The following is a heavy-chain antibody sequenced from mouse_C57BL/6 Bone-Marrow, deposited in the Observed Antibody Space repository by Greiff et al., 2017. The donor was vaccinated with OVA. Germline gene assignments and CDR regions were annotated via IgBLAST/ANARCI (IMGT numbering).Heavy chain of an antibody. CDR2: INPSSGYT. V-gene: IGHV1-4*01. D-gene: IGHD2-5*01. Sequence: QVQLKQSGAELARPGASVKMSCKASGYTFTSYTMHWVKQRPGQGLEWIGYINPSSGYTKYNQKFKDKATLTADKSSSTAYMQLSSLTSEDSAVYYCATYYSNYEFAYWGQGTLVTVSA. J-gene: IGHJ3*01. CDR1: GYTFTSYT. CDR3: ATYYSNYEFAY.